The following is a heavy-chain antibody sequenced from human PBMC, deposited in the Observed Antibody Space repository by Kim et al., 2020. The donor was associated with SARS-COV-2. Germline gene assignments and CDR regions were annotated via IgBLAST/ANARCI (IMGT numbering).Heavy chain of an antibody. D-gene: IGHD6-13*01. CDR1: GFTFSSYS. CDR3: ARAVREGSRYDLDY. Sequence: GGSLRLSCAASGFTFSSYSMNWVRQAPGKGLEWVSYISSSSSTIYYADSVKGRFTISRDNAKNSLYLQMNSLRDEDTAVYYCARAVREGSRYDLDYWGQGTLVTVSS. CDR2: ISSSSSTI. V-gene: IGHV3-48*02. J-gene: IGHJ4*02.